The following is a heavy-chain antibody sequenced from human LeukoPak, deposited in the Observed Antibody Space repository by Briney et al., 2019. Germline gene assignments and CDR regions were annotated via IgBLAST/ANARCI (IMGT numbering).Heavy chain of an antibody. CDR1: GGSISSYY. CDR2: IYYSGST. CDR3: ARHASNYGPYYFDY. J-gene: IGHJ4*02. D-gene: IGHD4-17*01. V-gene: IGHV4-39*01. Sequence: SETLSLTCTVSGGSISSYYWGWIRQPPGKGLEWIGSIYYSGSTYYNPSLKSRVTISVDTSKNQFSLKLSSVTAADTAVYYCARHASNYGPYYFDYWGQGTLVTVSS.